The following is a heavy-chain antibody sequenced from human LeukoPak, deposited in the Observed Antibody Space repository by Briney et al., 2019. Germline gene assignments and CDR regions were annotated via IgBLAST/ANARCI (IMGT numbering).Heavy chain of an antibody. CDR3: VKATGYCSSTSCAGDWFDP. Sequence: GGSLRLSCAASGLTFNSYGMHWVRQAPGKGPEWVAVIWHDGSKTYYVDSVKGRFTISRDNSKNTLYLQMSSLRAEHTAVYYCVKATGYCSSTSCAGDWFDPWGQGTVVIVSS. CDR1: GLTFNSYG. CDR2: IWHDGSKT. V-gene: IGHV3-33*06. D-gene: IGHD2-2*01. J-gene: IGHJ5*02.